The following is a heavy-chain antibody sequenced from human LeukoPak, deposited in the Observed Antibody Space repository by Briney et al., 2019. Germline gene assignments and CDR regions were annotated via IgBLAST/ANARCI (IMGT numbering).Heavy chain of an antibody. J-gene: IGHJ4*02. V-gene: IGHV1-2*02. CDR2: INPNSGGT. D-gene: IGHD2-2*01. CDR1: GYTITDYY. Sequence: ASVKVSCKASGYTITDYYIHWVRQAPGQGLEWMGWINPNSGGTNYAQKFQGGVTMTRDTSITTAYMELSSLRSDDTAVYYCARDVGEYCSSTNCYASHYWGQGTLVTVSS. CDR3: ARDVGEYCSSTNCYASHY.